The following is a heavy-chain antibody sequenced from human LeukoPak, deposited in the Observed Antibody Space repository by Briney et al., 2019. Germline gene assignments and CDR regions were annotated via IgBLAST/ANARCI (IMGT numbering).Heavy chain of an antibody. Sequence: GGSLRLSCAASGFTFSSYGMSWVRQAPGKGLEWVSGTSSSGGSTFHADSVKGRFTISRDDSKNTLYLQMNSLRAEDTAMYYCARVGAAVTTVDSWGQGTLVTVSS. J-gene: IGHJ4*02. CDR2: TSSSGGST. CDR1: GFTFSSYG. D-gene: IGHD4-17*01. CDR3: ARVGAAVTTVDS. V-gene: IGHV3-23*01.